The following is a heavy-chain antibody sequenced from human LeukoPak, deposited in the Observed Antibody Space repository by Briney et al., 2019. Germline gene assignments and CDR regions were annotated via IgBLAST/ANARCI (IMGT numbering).Heavy chain of an antibody. Sequence: ASVKVSCKASGYTFTNYYMHWVRQAPGQGLEWMGIINPSGGGTNYAQKFQGGVTMTRDTSTSTVYMELISLRSEDTAVYYCARARPSGGPYSSSDYWGQGTLVTVSS. CDR1: GYTFTNYY. V-gene: IGHV1-46*01. CDR2: INPSGGGT. J-gene: IGHJ4*02. CDR3: ARARPSGGPYSSSDY. D-gene: IGHD6-6*01.